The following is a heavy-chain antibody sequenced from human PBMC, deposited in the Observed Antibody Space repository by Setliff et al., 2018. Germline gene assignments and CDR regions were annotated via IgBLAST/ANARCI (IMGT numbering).Heavy chain of an antibody. CDR2: ISSSSSYI. V-gene: IGHV3-21*01. J-gene: IGHJ4*02. D-gene: IGHD3-22*01. CDR3: AKDPRITMIVVDPGPY. CDR1: GFTFSSYS. Sequence: GGSLRLSCAASGFTFSSYSMNWVRQAPGKGLKWVSSISSSSSYIYYADSVKGRFTISRDNAKNSLYLQMNSLRAEDTAVYYCAKDPRITMIVVDPGPYWGQGTLVTVSS.